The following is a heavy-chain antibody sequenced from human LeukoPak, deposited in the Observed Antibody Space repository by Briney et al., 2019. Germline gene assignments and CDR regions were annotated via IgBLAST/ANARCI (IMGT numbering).Heavy chain of an antibody. CDR2: IIPIFGTA. Sequence: GASVKVSCKSSGYTFSSYGISWVRQAPGQGLEWMGGIIPIFGTANYAQKFQGRVTITADKSTSTAYMELSSLRSEDTAVYYCATSTQRLTDDAFDIWGQGTMVTVSS. CDR3: ATSTQRLTDDAFDI. J-gene: IGHJ3*02. CDR1: GYTFSSYG. V-gene: IGHV1-69*06. D-gene: IGHD2/OR15-2a*01.